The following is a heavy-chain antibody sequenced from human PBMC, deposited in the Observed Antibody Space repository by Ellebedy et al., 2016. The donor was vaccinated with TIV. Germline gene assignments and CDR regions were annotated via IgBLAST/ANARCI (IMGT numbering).Heavy chain of an antibody. CDR1: GFTFSTYW. D-gene: IGHD4-23*01. CDR3: ARVPGGNKNFDY. V-gene: IGHV3-74*01. J-gene: IGHJ4*02. CDR2: INSDGSST. Sequence: GESLKISCAASGFTFSTYWMHWVRQAPGKGLVWVSRINSDGSSTTYADSVKGRFTISRDNAKSTLYLQMNSLRAEDTAVYYCARVPGGNKNFDYWGQGTLVTVSS.